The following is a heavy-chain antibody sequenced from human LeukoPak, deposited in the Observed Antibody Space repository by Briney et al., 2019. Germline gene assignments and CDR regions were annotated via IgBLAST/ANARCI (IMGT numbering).Heavy chain of an antibody. J-gene: IGHJ4*02. V-gene: IGHV5-51*01. CDR1: GYGFTTCW. CDR3: ARLRWAAGDGYYFDY. Sequence: GESLKISCKGSGYGFTTCWIGWVRQMPGKGLEWMGVINPGNSDTRYSPSFQGQVTISADESITTAYLQWSSLKASDTAMYYCARLRWAAGDGYYFDYWGQGTPVTVSS. D-gene: IGHD6-13*01. CDR2: INPGNSDT.